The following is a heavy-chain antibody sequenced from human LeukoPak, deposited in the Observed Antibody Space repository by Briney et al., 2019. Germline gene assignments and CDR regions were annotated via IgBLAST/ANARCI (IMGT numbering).Heavy chain of an antibody. D-gene: IGHD2-2*01. J-gene: IGHJ3*02. Sequence: GESLKISCKGSGYSFTSYWIGWVRQMPGKGLEWMGIIYPGDSDTRYSPSFQGQVTISADKSIGTAYLQWSSLKASDTAMYYCARHRLYQLLSRYAFDIWGQGTMVTVSS. CDR3: ARHRLYQLLSRYAFDI. V-gene: IGHV5-51*01. CDR1: GYSFTSYW. CDR2: IYPGDSDT.